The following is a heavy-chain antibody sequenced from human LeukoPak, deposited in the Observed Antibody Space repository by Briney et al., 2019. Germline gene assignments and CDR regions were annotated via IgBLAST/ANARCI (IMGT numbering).Heavy chain of an antibody. D-gene: IGHD3-16*01. CDR1: GFTVSSNY. Sequence: GGSLRLSCAASGFTVSSNYMSWVCQAPGKGLEWVSVIYSGGSTYYADSVKGRFTISRDNSKNTLYLQMNSLRAEDTAVYYCARDIHVWGSFDYWGQGTLVTVSS. CDR2: IYSGGST. J-gene: IGHJ4*02. CDR3: ARDIHVWGSFDY. V-gene: IGHV3-66*02.